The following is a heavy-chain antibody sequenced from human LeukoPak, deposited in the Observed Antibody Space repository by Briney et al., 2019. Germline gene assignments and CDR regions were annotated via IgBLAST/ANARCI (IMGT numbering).Heavy chain of an antibody. CDR3: AKDLQDGGAWDYYFDY. D-gene: IGHD1-26*01. J-gene: IGHJ4*02. CDR2: ISSSGSYI. V-gene: IGHV3-21*01. Sequence: PGGSLRLSCAASGFTFSTYSMNWVRQAPGKGLEWVSSISSSGSYIYYADSVKGRFTISRDNSKNTLYLQMNSLRAEDTAVYYCAKDLQDGGAWDYYFDYWGQGTLVTVSS. CDR1: GFTFSTYS.